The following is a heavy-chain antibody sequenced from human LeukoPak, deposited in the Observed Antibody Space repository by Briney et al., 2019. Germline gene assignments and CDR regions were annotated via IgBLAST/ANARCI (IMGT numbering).Heavy chain of an antibody. CDR2: ISSSGSTI. V-gene: IGHV3-48*04. CDR1: GFTFSSYG. D-gene: IGHD4-17*01. CDR3: ARGETTVVTPPIFDY. Sequence: PGGSLRLSCAASGFTFSSYGMHWVRQAPGKGLEWVSYISSSGSTIYYADSVKGRFTISRDNAKNSLYLQMNSLRAEDTAVYYCARGETTVVTPPIFDYWGQGTLVTVSS. J-gene: IGHJ4*02.